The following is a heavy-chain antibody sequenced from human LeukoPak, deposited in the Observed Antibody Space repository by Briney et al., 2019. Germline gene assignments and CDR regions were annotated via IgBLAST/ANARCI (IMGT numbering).Heavy chain of an antibody. J-gene: IGHJ4*02. CDR1: GFTFSSYS. Sequence: GGSLRLSCAASGFTFSSYSMNWVRQAPEKGLEWVSYISSGSGTIYYADSVKGRFTISRDNAKNSLYLQMNSLRAEDTAVYYCARGLDYWGQGTLVTVSS. CDR2: ISSGSGTI. V-gene: IGHV3-48*01. CDR3: ARGLDY.